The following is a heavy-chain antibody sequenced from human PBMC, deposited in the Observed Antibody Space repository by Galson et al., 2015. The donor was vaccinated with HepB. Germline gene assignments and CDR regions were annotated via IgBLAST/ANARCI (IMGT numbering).Heavy chain of an antibody. CDR1: GFTVSSNY. Sequence: SLRLSCAASGFTVSSNYMSWVRQAPGKGLEWVSVIYSGGSTYYADSVKGRFTISRGNSKNTLYLQMNSLRAEDTAVYYCARSYDSSGYYPDPLDYWGQGTLVTVSS. V-gene: IGHV3-66*02. CDR3: ARSYDSSGYYPDPLDY. D-gene: IGHD3-22*01. CDR2: IYSGGST. J-gene: IGHJ4*02.